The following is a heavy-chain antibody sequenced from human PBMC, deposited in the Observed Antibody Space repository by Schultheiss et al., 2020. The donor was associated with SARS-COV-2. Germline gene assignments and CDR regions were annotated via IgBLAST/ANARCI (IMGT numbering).Heavy chain of an antibody. CDR1: GFTFSSYS. CDR3: ARDGYCSSTSCYSYYGMDV. Sequence: GGSLRLSCAASGFTFSSYSMNWVRQAPGKGLEWVAVIWYDGSNKYYADSVKGRFTISRDNAKNSLYLQMNSLRAEDTAVYYCARDGYCSSTSCYSYYGMDVWGQGTTVTVSS. CDR2: IWYDGSNK. J-gene: IGHJ6*02. D-gene: IGHD2-2*02. V-gene: IGHV3-33*08.